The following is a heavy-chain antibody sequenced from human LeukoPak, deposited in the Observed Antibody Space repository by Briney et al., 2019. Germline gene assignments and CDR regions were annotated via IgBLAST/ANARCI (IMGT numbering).Heavy chain of an antibody. D-gene: IGHD6-13*01. Sequence: GGFLRLSCVASGFTFNAYAMTWVRQAPGKGLDWVSLITGSGASTYYADSVKGRFTISRDNSKNTLYLQMNSLRAEDTAVYYCAKDREAAAGGDAFDIWGQGTMVTVSS. CDR3: AKDREAAAGGDAFDI. V-gene: IGHV3-23*01. CDR1: GFTFNAYA. J-gene: IGHJ3*02. CDR2: ITGSGAST.